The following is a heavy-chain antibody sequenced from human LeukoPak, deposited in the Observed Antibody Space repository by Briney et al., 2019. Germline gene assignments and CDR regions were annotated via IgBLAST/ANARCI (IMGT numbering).Heavy chain of an antibody. V-gene: IGHV3-74*01. Sequence: PGGSLRLSCAASGFTFSNYSMHWVRQAPGKGLVWVSRIKGDGSHTNYADSVKGRFTISRDNAKNTLYLQMKSLRAEDTAVYYCVRDWDHFDFDSWGLGTLVTVSS. D-gene: IGHD3-9*01. J-gene: IGHJ5*01. CDR1: GFTFSNYS. CDR3: VRDWDHFDFDS. CDR2: IKGDGSHT.